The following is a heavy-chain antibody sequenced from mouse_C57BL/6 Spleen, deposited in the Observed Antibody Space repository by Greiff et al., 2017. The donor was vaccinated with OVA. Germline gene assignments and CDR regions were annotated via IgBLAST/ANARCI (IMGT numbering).Heavy chain of an antibody. D-gene: IGHD2-1*01. V-gene: IGHV1-18*01. CDR3: AMKIYYGNFYYFDY. Sequence: EVQLVESGPELVKPGASVKIPCKASGYTFTDYNMDWVKQSHGKSLEWIGDINPNNGGTIYNQKFKGKATLTVDKSSSTAYMELRSLTSEDTAVYYCAMKIYYGNFYYFDYWGQGTTLTVSS. CDR1: GYTFTDYN. CDR2: INPNNGGT. J-gene: IGHJ2*01.